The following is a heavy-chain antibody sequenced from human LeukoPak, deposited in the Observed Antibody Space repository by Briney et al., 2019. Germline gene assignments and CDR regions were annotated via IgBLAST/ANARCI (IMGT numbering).Heavy chain of an antibody. J-gene: IGHJ4*02. CDR2: MNPNSGNT. CDR1: GYTFSSYD. V-gene: IGHV1-8*01. CDR3: ARGFKDYDILTGYYRSPPPPNDY. Sequence: ASVKVSCKASGYTFSSYDINWVRQAPGQGLEWMGWMNPNSGNTGYAQKFQGRVTMTRNTSISTAYMELSSLRSEDTAVYYCARGFKDYDILTGYYRSPPPPNDYWGQGTLVTVSS. D-gene: IGHD3-9*01.